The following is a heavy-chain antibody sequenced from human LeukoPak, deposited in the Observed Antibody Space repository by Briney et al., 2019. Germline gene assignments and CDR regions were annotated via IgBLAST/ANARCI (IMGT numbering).Heavy chain of an antibody. D-gene: IGHD1-14*01. J-gene: IGHJ4*02. CDR1: GFTVSNNY. V-gene: IGHV3-66*01. CDR2: IYSGGST. CDR3: ATGTHPGN. Sequence: GGSLRLSCAASGFTVSNNYMSWVRQAPGKGLEWIAVIYSGGSTFHADSVKGRFIISRDNSKDTLYLQMNSLRVEDTAVYYCATGTHPGNWGQGTLVTVSS.